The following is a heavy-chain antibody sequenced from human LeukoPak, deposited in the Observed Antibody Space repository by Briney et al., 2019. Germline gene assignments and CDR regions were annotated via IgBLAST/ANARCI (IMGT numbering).Heavy chain of an antibody. CDR1: GFTFSNYG. D-gene: IGHD3-22*01. J-gene: IGHJ4*02. CDR3: AKVISSGYYYDS. V-gene: IGHV3-23*01. Sequence: GGSLRLSCAASGFTFSNYGMNWVRQAPAKGLFWVSAITGGGVSTYYSDSLKDRFAISRDNSKNTLFLQMNSLRAEDTALYYCAKVISSGYYYDSWGQGTLVTVSA. CDR2: ITGGGVST.